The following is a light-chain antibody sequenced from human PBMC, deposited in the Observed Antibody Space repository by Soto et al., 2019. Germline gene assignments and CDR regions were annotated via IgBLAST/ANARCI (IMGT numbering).Light chain of an antibody. CDR1: QDISNY. Sequence: DIQMTQKPSSLSASVGDRVTITCQASQDISNYLNWYQQKPGKASKLLIYDASNLETGVPSRFSGSGSGTDFTFTISSLQPEDIATYYCQQYDNLPLTFGGGTIVDVK. CDR2: DAS. J-gene: IGKJ4*01. CDR3: QQYDNLPLT. V-gene: IGKV1-33*01.